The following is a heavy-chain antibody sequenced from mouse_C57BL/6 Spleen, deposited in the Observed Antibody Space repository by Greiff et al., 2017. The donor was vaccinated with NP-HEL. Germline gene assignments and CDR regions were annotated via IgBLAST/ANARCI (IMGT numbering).Heavy chain of an antibody. CDR1: GFNIKNTY. J-gene: IGHJ2*01. Sequence: EVQLQQSVAELVRPGASVKLSCTASGFNIKNTYMPWVKQRPEQGLEWIGRIDPANGNTKYAPKFQGKATITADTSSNTAYLQLSSLTSEDTAIYYCARPSFDYGGQGTTLTVSS. V-gene: IGHV14-3*01. CDR2: IDPANGNT. CDR3: ARPSFDY.